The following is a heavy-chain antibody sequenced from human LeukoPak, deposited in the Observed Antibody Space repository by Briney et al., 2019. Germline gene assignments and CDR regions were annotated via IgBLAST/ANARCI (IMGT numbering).Heavy chain of an antibody. D-gene: IGHD4-17*01. CDR1: GGSISSYY. J-gene: IGHJ4*02. V-gene: IGHV4-59*08. Sequence: NTSETLSLTCTVSGGSISSYYWSWIRQPPGKGLEWIGYIYYSGSTNYNPSLKSRVTISVDMSKNQFSLKLSSVTAADTAVYYCARKGKVTTNYFDYWGQGTLVTVSS. CDR3: ARKGKVTTNYFDY. CDR2: IYYSGST.